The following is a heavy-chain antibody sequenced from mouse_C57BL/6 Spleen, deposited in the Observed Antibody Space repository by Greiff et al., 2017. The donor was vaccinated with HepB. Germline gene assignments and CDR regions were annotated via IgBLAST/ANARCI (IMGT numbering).Heavy chain of an antibody. Sequence: EVNVVESGGGLVKPGGSLKLSGAAPGFTFSDYGMHWVRQAPEKGLEWVAYISRGSSTNYYADTGKGRFTISRDNAKNTLFLQMTSLRSEDTAMYYCARGPIYDGYLYYFDYWGQGTTLTVSS. CDR3: ARGPIYDGYLYYFDY. D-gene: IGHD2-3*01. CDR2: ISRGSSTN. CDR1: GFTFSDYG. V-gene: IGHV5-17*01. J-gene: IGHJ2*01.